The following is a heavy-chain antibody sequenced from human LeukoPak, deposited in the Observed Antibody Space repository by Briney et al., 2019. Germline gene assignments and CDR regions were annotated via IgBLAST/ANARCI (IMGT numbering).Heavy chain of an antibody. Sequence: SETLSLTCNVSGGSISSSYWSWIRQSPGKGLEWIGYIYYNRGTNYNPSLKSRVTISVDTSKNQFSLRLNSLTAADTAVYYCARDGSSGYYYWYFDLWGRGTLVTVSS. CDR3: ARDGSSGYYYWYFDL. D-gene: IGHD3-22*01. CDR2: IYYNRGT. J-gene: IGHJ2*01. V-gene: IGHV4-59*12. CDR1: GGSISSSY.